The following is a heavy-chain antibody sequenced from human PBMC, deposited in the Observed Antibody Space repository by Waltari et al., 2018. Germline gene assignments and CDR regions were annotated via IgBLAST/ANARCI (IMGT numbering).Heavy chain of an antibody. D-gene: IGHD6-13*01. CDR3: AKDIAPAGTRYFDY. J-gene: IGHJ4*02. Sequence: EVQLLESGGGLVQPGGSLRLSWVASGLPFGSNTMSWVRQAPGKGLEWVSSIGGSGISTYYADSVKGRFTISRDNSKDTLYLQINSLRAEDTAVYYCAKDIAPAGTRYFDYWGQGTLVTVSS. CDR1: GLPFGSNT. V-gene: IGHV3-23*01. CDR2: IGGSGIST.